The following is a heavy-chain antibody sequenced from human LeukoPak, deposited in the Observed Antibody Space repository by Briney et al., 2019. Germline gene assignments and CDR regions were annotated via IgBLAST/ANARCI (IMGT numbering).Heavy chain of an antibody. J-gene: IGHJ4*02. CDR2: VSSGFHA. V-gene: IGHV3-13*01. Sequence: GGSLRLPCTASGFTLGSHDMHWVRQIPGQGLEWVAAVSSGFHAFFADSVQGRFTVSREDARNSLYLQMNSLRAGDTAVYYCVREARGYHYTYFDYWGQGTLVTVSS. D-gene: IGHD5-18*01. CDR3: VREARGYHYTYFDY. CDR1: GFTLGSHD.